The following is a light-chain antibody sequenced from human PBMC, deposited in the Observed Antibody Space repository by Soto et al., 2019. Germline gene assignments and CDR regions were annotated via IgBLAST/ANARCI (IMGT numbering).Light chain of an antibody. Sequence: EIVMTQSPATLSVSPGERATLSCRASQSVSSNLAWYQQKPGQAPRLLIYCASTRATGIPARFSGSGSGTEFTRTISSLQSEDFAVYYCQQYNNWPRTFGQGTKVEIK. V-gene: IGKV3-15*01. CDR1: QSVSSN. J-gene: IGKJ1*01. CDR3: QQYNNWPRT. CDR2: CAS.